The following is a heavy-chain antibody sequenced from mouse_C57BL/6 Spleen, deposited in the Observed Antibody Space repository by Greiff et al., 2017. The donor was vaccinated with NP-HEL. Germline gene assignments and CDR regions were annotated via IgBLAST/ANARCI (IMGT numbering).Heavy chain of an antibody. Sequence: QVQLQQPGAELVRPGTSVKLSCKASGYTFTSYWMHWVKQRPGQGLEWIGVIDPSDSYTNYNQKFKGKATLTVDTSSSTAYMQLSSLTSEDSAVYYCARMILRAPAMDYWGQGTSVTVSS. D-gene: IGHD1-1*01. CDR3: ARMILRAPAMDY. J-gene: IGHJ4*01. CDR1: GYTFTSYW. V-gene: IGHV1-59*01. CDR2: IDPSDSYT.